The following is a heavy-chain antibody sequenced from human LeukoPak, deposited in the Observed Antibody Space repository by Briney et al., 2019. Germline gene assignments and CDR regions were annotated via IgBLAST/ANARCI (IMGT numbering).Heavy chain of an antibody. CDR2: INHSGST. Sequence: SETLSLTCAVYGGSFSGYYWSWIRQPPGKGLEWIGEINHSGSTNYNPSLKSRVTISVDTSKNQFSLKLSSVTAADTAVYYCARGVDFWSGYYMWYYYYYMDVWGKGTTVTVSS. D-gene: IGHD3-3*01. J-gene: IGHJ6*03. CDR1: GGSFSGYY. V-gene: IGHV4-34*01. CDR3: ARGVDFWSGYYMWYYYYYMDV.